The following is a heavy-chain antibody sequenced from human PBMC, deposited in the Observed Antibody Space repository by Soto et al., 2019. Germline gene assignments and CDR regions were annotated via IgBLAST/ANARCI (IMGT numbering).Heavy chain of an antibody. D-gene: IGHD2-21*02. J-gene: IGHJ4*02. CDR3: AHSLVVTASLSY. CDR2: IYWNDDK. Sequence: QITLKESGPTLVKPTQTLTLTCTFSGFSLSTSGVGVVWIHQPPGKALEWLALIYWNDDKRYSPSLKSRLTITKDTSKNQVVLTMTNMDPVDTATYYCAHSLVVTASLSYWGQGTLVTVSS. V-gene: IGHV2-5*01. CDR1: GFSLSTSGVG.